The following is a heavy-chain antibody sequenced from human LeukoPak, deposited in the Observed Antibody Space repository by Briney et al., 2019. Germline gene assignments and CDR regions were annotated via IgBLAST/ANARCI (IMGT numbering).Heavy chain of an antibody. Sequence: GGSLRLPCAASGFTFSSYGMHWVRQAPGKGLEWVAVISYDGSNKYYADSVKGRFTISRDNSKNTLSLQMNSLRAEDMAVYYCARELPPLEKYYFDYWGQGTLVTVSS. D-gene: IGHD3-3*01. CDR2: ISYDGSNK. V-gene: IGHV3-30*03. J-gene: IGHJ4*02. CDR3: ARELPPLEKYYFDY. CDR1: GFTFSSYG.